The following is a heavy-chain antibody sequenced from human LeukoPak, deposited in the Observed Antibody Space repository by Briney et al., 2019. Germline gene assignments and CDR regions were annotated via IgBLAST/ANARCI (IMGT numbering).Heavy chain of an antibody. CDR2: IYYSGST. CDR3: ARDSADYGGNSGVIDY. Sequence: SGTLSLTCTVSGGSISSSSYYWGWIRQPPGKGLEWIGSIYYSGSTYYNPSLKSRVTISVDTSKNQFSLKLSSVTAADTAVYYCARDSADYGGNSGVIDYWGQGTLVTVSS. V-gene: IGHV4-39*07. D-gene: IGHD4-23*01. CDR1: GGSISSSSYY. J-gene: IGHJ4*02.